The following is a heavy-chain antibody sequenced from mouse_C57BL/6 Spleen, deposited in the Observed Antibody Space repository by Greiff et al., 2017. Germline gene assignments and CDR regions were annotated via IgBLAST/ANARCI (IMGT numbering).Heavy chain of an antibody. CDR2: ISYDGSN. J-gene: IGHJ3*01. Sequence: DVKLQESGPGLVKPSQSLSLTCSVTGYFITSGYYLNWIRQFPGNKLEWMGYISYDGSNNYNPSLKNRISITHDTSKNQFFLKLSSVTTEDTATYYCARAPFYYDYPWFAYWGQGSLVTVSA. CDR3: ARAPFYYDYPWFAY. D-gene: IGHD2-4*01. V-gene: IGHV3-6*01. CDR1: GYFITSGYY.